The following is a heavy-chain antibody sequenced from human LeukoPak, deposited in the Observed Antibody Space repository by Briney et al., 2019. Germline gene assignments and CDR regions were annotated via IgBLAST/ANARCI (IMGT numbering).Heavy chain of an antibody. V-gene: IGHV3-74*01. D-gene: IGHD1-26*01. CDR3: ARSFGGTYYFDY. CDR1: GFTFSPYW. Sequence: GGSQRLSCAASGFTFSPYWMHWVRQAPGKGLVRVSHINSGGSSTSYADSVKGRFTISRDNAKNTLFLQMHSLSADDTAVYYCARSFGGTYYFDYWGQGTLVTVSS. CDR2: INSGGSST. J-gene: IGHJ4*02.